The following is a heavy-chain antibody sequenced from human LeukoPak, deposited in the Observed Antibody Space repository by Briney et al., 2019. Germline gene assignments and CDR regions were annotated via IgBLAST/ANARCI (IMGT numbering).Heavy chain of an antibody. D-gene: IGHD3-22*01. CDR2: FGTRSTSV. CDR1: GFTFSSYW. V-gene: IGHV3-21*01. J-gene: IGHJ4*02. Sequence: GGSLRLSCAASGFTFSSYWMSWVRQAPGKGLEWVSSFGTRSTSVYHAGSVKGRFAISRDNAKNSLYLQMNSLRAEDTALYYCAREVSEGFDFWGQGTLVAVSS. CDR3: AREVSEGFDF.